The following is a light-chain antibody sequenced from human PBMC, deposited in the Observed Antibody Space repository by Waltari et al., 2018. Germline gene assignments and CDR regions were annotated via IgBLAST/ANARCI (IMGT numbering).Light chain of an antibody. J-gene: IGKJ1*01. Sequence: PLPSRATQSVSNQLAWYQHKPGQAPTLLIHDASTRATGIPARFSGSGSGTEFTLTITSLQSEDSAVYYCQQYNEWRTFGQGTKVEIK. V-gene: IGKV3-15*01. CDR2: DAS. CDR1: QSVSNQ. CDR3: QQYNEWRT.